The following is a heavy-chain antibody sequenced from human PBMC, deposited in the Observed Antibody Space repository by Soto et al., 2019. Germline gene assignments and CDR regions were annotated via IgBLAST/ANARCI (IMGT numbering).Heavy chain of an antibody. CDR3: AREKSGYYDY. CDR2: MYPNSGNT. J-gene: IGHJ4*02. CDR1: GWTFKSCP. D-gene: IGHD3-3*01. Sequence: VSCEAPGWTFKSCPMSSLRQATGQGLEWMGWMYPNSGNTGYAQKFQGKVTMTRSTSISTAYMELSSLRSEYTAVYYCAREKSGYYDYWGQGTLVTAPQ. V-gene: IGHV1-8*01.